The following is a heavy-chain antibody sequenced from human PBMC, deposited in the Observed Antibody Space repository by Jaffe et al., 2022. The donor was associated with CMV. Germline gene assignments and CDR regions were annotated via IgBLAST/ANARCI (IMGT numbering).Heavy chain of an antibody. Sequence: EVQLVESGGGLVQPGRSLRLSCAASGFTFDDYAMHWVRQAPGKGLEWVSGISWNSGSIGYADSVKGRFTISRDNAKNSLYLQMNSLRAEDTALYYCAKDIYRDVDGSYFDYWGQGTLVTVSS. CDR1: GFTFDDYA. CDR3: AKDIYRDVDGSYFDY. CDR2: ISWNSGSI. V-gene: IGHV3-9*01. J-gene: IGHJ4*02. D-gene: IGHD1-26*01.